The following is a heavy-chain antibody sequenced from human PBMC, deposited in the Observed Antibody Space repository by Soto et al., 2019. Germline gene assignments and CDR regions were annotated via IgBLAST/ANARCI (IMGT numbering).Heavy chain of an antibody. Sequence: QVQLVESGGGAVQPGRSLRLSCAASGFTFSSYAMHWVRQAPGKGLEWVAVISYDGSNKYYADSVKGRFTISRDNSKNTLYLQMNSLRAEDTAVYYCARDRVAVAGTWYYYYGMDVWGQGTTVTVSS. J-gene: IGHJ6*02. CDR3: ARDRVAVAGTWYYYYGMDV. D-gene: IGHD6-19*01. V-gene: IGHV3-30-3*01. CDR1: GFTFSSYA. CDR2: ISYDGSNK.